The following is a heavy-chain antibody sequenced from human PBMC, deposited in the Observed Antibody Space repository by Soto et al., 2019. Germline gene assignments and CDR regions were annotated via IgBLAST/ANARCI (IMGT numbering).Heavy chain of an antibody. CDR3: ATSGAMTGSTYFDY. J-gene: IGHJ4*02. CDR2: IYWDDDK. V-gene: IGHV2-5*02. CDR1: GFSLSTSGVG. D-gene: IGHD1-7*01. Sequence: QITLKESGPTLVKPTQTLTLTCTFSGFSLSTSGVGVGWIRQPPGKALEWLALIYWDDDKRYSPSLMSSLTSTQDTSKNQVVLTMTNMDPVDSATYYCATSGAMTGSTYFDYWGQGTVVTVSS.